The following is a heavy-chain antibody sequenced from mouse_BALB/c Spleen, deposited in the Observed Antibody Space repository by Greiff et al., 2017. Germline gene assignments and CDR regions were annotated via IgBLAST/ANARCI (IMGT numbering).Heavy chain of an antibody. Sequence: EVQGVESGGGLVKPGGSLKLSCAASGFTFSSYAMSWVRQSPEKRLEWVAEISSGGSYTYYPDTVTGRFTISRDNAKNTLYLEMSSLRSEDTAMYYCARSGIPYAMDCWGQGTSVTVSS. J-gene: IGHJ4*01. CDR2: ISSGGSYT. CDR1: GFTFSSYA. CDR3: ARSGIPYAMDC. V-gene: IGHV5-9-4*01.